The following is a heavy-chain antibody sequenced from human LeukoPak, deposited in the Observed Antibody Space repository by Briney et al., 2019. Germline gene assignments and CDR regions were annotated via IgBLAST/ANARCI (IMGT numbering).Heavy chain of an antibody. CDR1: GGSISSYY. CDR2: IYTSGST. V-gene: IGHV4-4*07. J-gene: IGHJ4*02. CDR3: ASYHFRGDTSHYFDY. D-gene: IGHD3-10*01. Sequence: SETLSLTCTVSGGSISSYYWSWIRQPAGKGLEWIGRIYTSGSTNYNPSLKSRVTMSVDTSKNQFSLKLSSVTVADTAVYYCASYHFRGDTSHYFDYWGQGTLVTVSS.